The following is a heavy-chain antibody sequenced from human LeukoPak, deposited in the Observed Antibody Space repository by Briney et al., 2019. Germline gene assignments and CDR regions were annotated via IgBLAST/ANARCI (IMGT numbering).Heavy chain of an antibody. CDR3: ANIPSGYCSGGSCYGGDY. J-gene: IGHJ4*02. Sequence: PGGSLRLSCAASGFTFSSYAISWVRQAPGKGLEWVSAISGSGGSTYYADSVKGRFTISRDNSKNTLYLQMNSLRAEDTAVYYCANIPSGYCSGGSCYGGDYWGQGTLVTVSS. CDR2: ISGSGGST. CDR1: GFTFSSYA. V-gene: IGHV3-23*01. D-gene: IGHD2-15*01.